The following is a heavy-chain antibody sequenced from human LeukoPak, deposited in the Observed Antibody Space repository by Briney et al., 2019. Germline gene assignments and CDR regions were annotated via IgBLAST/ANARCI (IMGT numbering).Heavy chain of an antibody. CDR2: MNPNSRNT. D-gene: IGHD6-6*01. CDR1: GYTFTSYD. J-gene: IGHJ4*02. CDR3: ARGTARARLLDY. Sequence: GASVKVSCKASGYTFTSYDINWVRQATGQGLEWMGWMNPNSRNTGYAQKFQGRVTMTRNTYISTAYMELSSLRSEDTAVYYCARGTARARLLDYWGQGTLVTVCS. V-gene: IGHV1-8*01.